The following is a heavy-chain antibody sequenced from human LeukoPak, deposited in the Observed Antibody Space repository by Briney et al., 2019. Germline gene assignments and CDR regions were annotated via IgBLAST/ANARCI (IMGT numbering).Heavy chain of an antibody. J-gene: IGHJ4*02. D-gene: IGHD5-12*01. CDR3: AKDIQYSGYDFDY. CDR2: IRQDGSKI. V-gene: IGHV3-30*02. CDR1: GFTFSSYG. Sequence: GGSLRLSCAAVGFTFSSYGMHWVRQAPGKGLEWVAFIRQDGSKIYYGDSVKGRFTISRDNSKDTLYLQINSLRAEDTAVYYCAKDIQYSGYDFDYWGQGTLVTVSS.